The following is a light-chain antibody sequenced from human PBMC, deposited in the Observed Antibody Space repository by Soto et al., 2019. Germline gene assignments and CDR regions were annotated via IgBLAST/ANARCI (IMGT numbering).Light chain of an antibody. V-gene: IGKV3-20*01. Sequence: ILLTQSPRTLSLSPGERVTLSCRASQRVYSSYLAWYQQRPGQAPRLLFYDASIRATGIPDRFSGSGSGTDFSLTISRLEPEDFAVYYCHQYASSPWTFGQGTKVDIK. CDR2: DAS. CDR3: HQYASSPWT. CDR1: QRVYSSY. J-gene: IGKJ1*01.